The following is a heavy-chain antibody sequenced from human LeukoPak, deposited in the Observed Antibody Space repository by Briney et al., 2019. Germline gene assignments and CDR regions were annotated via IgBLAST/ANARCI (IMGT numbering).Heavy chain of an antibody. V-gene: IGHV4-30-4*01. CDR3: ARDRRGGSGSYSPLGY. Sequence: PSETLSLTCTVSGGSISSGDYYWSWIRQPPGTGLEWIGYIYYSGSTYYNPSLKSRVTISVGTSKNQFSLKLSSVTAADTAVYYCARDRRGGSGSYSPLGYWGQGTLVTVSS. CDR2: IYYSGST. CDR1: GGSISSGDYY. D-gene: IGHD3-10*01. J-gene: IGHJ4*02.